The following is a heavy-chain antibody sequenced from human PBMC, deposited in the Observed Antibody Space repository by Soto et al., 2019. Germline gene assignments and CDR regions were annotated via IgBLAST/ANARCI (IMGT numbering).Heavy chain of an antibody. V-gene: IGHV3-30-3*01. CDR1: GFTFSSYA. CDR3: ARDRVANNYYDSSGYNVLDY. J-gene: IGHJ4*02. CDR2: ISYDGSNK. Sequence: GGSLRLSCAASGFTFSSYAMHWVRQAPGKGLEWVAVISYDGSNKYYADSVKGRFTISRDNSKNTLYLQMNSLRAEDTAVYYCARDRVANNYYDSSGYNVLDYWGQGTLVTVSS. D-gene: IGHD3-22*01.